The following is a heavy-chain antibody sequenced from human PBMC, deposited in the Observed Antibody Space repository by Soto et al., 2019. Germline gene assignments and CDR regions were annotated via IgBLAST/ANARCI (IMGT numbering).Heavy chain of an antibody. Sequence: PSVRVSCKTSGYTFSTYGITWVRQAPGQGLEWMGWISTYNANTNYAQKLQGRVTMTTDTSTSTAYMELRSLRSDDTAVYYCARAVPYSVGARLDYWGQGTLVTVSS. CDR3: ARAVPYSVGARLDY. V-gene: IGHV1-18*01. CDR1: GYTFSTYG. CDR2: ISTYNANT. D-gene: IGHD1-26*01. J-gene: IGHJ4*02.